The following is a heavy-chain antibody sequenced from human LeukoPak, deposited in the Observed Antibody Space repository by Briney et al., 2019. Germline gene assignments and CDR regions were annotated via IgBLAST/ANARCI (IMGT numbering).Heavy chain of an antibody. CDR2: VNGDGSTA. CDR1: GFTFSRYW. V-gene: IGHV3-74*01. Sequence: GGSLRLSCTASGFTFSRYWMHWVRQAPGKGLEWVSRVNGDGSTATYADSVKGRFTISRDNAKNTLYLQMNSLRVEDTAVYYCAVKGGYNDLDAPFDYWGPGTLVIVSS. D-gene: IGHD5-12*01. CDR3: AVKGGYNDLDAPFDY. J-gene: IGHJ4*02.